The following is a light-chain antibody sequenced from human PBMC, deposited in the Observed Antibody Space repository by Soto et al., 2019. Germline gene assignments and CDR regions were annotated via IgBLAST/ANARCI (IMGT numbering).Light chain of an antibody. J-gene: IGKJ1*01. Sequence: DIQMNQSPSSLSAPVGARVTINCRASQGIGNYLAWYQQKPGKVPKNLIYDASTLQSGVPSPFSGSGSGTDFTLTISSLQPEDVATYYCQKDYTAPETFGQGTKVESK. CDR2: DAS. V-gene: IGKV1-27*01. CDR1: QGIGNY. CDR3: QKDYTAPET.